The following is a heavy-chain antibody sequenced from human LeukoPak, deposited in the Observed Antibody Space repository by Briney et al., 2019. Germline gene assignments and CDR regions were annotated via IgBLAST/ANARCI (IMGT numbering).Heavy chain of an antibody. J-gene: IGHJ4*02. CDR3: TRLFDY. CDR2: IYESGTT. CDR1: GGSITSSNSY. V-gene: IGHV4-39*01. Sequence: PSETLSLTCTVSGGSITSSNSYWGWLRQPPGMGLEWIGSIYESGTTYYNPSLKSRVTISVDTSKNQFSLKLSSVTAADTAVYYCTRLFDYWGQGSLVSVSS.